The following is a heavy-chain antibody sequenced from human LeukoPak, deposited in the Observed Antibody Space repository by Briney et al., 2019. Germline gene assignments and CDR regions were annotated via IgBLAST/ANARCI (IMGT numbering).Heavy chain of an antibody. Sequence: GASVKVSCKASGYTFTGYYMHWVRQAPGQGLEWMGRINPNSGGTNYAQKFQGRVTMTRDTPISTAYMELSRLRSDDTAVYYCARQYYDILTGYYDNWFDPWGQGTLVTVSS. CDR3: ARQYYDILTGYYDNWFDP. CDR1: GYTFTGYY. D-gene: IGHD3-9*01. J-gene: IGHJ5*02. V-gene: IGHV1-2*06. CDR2: INPNSGGT.